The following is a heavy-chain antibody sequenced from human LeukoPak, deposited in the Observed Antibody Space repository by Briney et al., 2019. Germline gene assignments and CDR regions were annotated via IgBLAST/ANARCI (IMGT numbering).Heavy chain of an antibody. J-gene: IGHJ4*02. CDR3: AVHLPGDYLDR. V-gene: IGHV1-8*01. CDR2: MNPDSGNT. Sequence: ASVMVSCKASEYTFNIYDINWVRQATGQGLEWMGWMNPDSGNTGFAQKFQGRVTMTRNTSITTAYMELSSLRSEDTAVYYCAVHLPGDYLDRWGQGTLVTVSS. CDR1: EYTFNIYD.